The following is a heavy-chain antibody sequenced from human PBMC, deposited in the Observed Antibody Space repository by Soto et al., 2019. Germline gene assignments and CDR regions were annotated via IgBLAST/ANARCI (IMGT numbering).Heavy chain of an antibody. CDR2: IGGSDGST. CDR1: GFTFSSYV. J-gene: IGHJ4*02. CDR3: AKRDDSRAYPYYFDS. Sequence: PGGSLRLSCSASGFTFSSYVMAWIRQAPGQGLEWVSSIGGSDGSTYYADSVKARFTISRDNSKNTLYLQMSSLRAEDTAIYYCAKRDDSRAYPYYFDSWGQGTLVTVSS. V-gene: IGHV3-23*01. D-gene: IGHD3-22*01.